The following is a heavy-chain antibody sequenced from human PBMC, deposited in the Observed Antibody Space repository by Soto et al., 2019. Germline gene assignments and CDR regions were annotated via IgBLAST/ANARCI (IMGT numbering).Heavy chain of an antibody. V-gene: IGHV1-46*01. Sequence: QVQLVQSGAEVKKPGASVKVSCKASGYTFTSYYMHWVRQAPGQGLEWMGIINPSGGSTSYAQKLQGRVNMKRETSTSTVYMELSSLRSEDTAVYYCARDRYGSRLGAFDIWGQGTMVTVSS. CDR2: INPSGGST. D-gene: IGHD2-15*01. CDR3: ARDRYGSRLGAFDI. J-gene: IGHJ3*02. CDR1: GYTFTSYY.